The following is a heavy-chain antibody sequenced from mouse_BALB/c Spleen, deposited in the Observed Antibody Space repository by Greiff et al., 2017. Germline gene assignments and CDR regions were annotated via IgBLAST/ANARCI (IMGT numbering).Heavy chain of an antibody. CDR3: ARTYYDEAMDY. D-gene: IGHD2-4*01. CDR2: INPSTGYT. Sequence: VQLQQSGAELAKPGASVKMSCKASGYTFTSYWMHWVKQRPGQGLEWIGYINPSTGYTEYNQKFKDKATLTADKSSSTAYMQLSSLTSEDSAVYYCARTYYDEAMDYWGQGTSVTVSS. CDR1: GYTFTSYW. J-gene: IGHJ4*01. V-gene: IGHV1-7*01.